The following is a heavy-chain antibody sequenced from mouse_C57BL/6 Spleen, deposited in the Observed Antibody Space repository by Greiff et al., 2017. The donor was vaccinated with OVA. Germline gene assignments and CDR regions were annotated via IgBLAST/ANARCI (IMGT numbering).Heavy chain of an antibody. CDR2: IYPRSGNT. J-gene: IGHJ2*01. D-gene: IGHD1-1*01. CDR3: ARSATVVVPNY. Sequence: VQLVESGAELARPGASVKLSCKASGYTFTSYGISWVKQRTGQGLEWIGEIYPRSGNTYYNEKFKGKATLTADKSSSTAYMELRSLTSEDSAVYFCARSATVVVPNYWGQGTTLTVSS. CDR1: GYTFTSYG. V-gene: IGHV1-81*01.